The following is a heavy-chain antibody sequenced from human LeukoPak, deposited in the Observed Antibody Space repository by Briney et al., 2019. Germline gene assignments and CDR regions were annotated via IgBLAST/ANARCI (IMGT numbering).Heavy chain of an antibody. CDR2: MQYDGSVK. CDR1: GFTFSNYG. V-gene: IGHV3-30*02. CDR3: AKTYDYGDYGAFDI. Sequence: GGSLRLSCAASGFTFSNYGIHWVRQAPGKGLEWVTFMQYDGSVKFYADSVMGRFTISKDNSKNTLYLQMNSLRAEDTAVYYCAKTYDYGDYGAFDIWGQGTMVTVSS. J-gene: IGHJ3*02. D-gene: IGHD4-17*01.